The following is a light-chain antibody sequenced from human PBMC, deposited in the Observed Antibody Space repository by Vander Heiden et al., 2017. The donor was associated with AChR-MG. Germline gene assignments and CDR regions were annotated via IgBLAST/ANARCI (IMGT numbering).Light chain of an antibody. Sequence: QSALTQPPSASGSPGQSVTISCTGSGSDVGAYNYVSWYQHHPGKAPKLMIYEVNKRPSGVPDRFSGSKSGNTDSLTVSGLQAEDEADYHCSSYAGDNNLVFGGGTKLTVL. J-gene: IGLJ2*01. CDR2: EVN. V-gene: IGLV2-8*01. CDR3: SSYAGDNNLV. CDR1: GSDVGAYNY.